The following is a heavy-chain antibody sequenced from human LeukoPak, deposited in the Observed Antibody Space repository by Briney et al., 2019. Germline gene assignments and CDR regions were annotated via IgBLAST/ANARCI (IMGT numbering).Heavy chain of an antibody. D-gene: IGHD5-12*01. CDR2: ISSSGSTI. CDR3: AKSGYDYLIFRTYYYYMDV. J-gene: IGHJ6*03. CDR1: GFTFSSYE. Sequence: GGSLRLSCAASGFTFSSYEMNWVRQAPGKGLEWVSYISSSGSTIYYADSVKGRFTISRDNSKNTLYLQMNSLRAEDTAVYYCAKSGYDYLIFRTYYYYMDVWGKGTTVTISS. V-gene: IGHV3-48*03.